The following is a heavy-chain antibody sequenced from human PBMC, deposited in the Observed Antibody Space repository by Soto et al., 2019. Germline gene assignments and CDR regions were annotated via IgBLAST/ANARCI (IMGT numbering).Heavy chain of an antibody. CDR2: MNPNSGNT. CDR3: ARGFKDYDYVWGSYRYRNWFDP. J-gene: IGHJ5*02. D-gene: IGHD3-16*02. Sequence: ASVKVSCKASGYTFTSYDINWVRQATGQGLEWMGWMNPNSGNTGYAQKFQGRVTMTRNTSISTAYMELSSLRSEDTAVYYCARGFKDYDYVWGSYRYRNWFDPWGQGTLVTVSS. CDR1: GYTFTSYD. V-gene: IGHV1-8*01.